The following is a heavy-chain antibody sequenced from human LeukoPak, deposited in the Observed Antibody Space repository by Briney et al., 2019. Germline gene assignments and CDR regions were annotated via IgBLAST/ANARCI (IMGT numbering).Heavy chain of an antibody. CDR2: IWYDGSNK. CDR1: GFTFSSYG. Sequence: PGGSLRLSCAASGFTFSSYGMHWVRQAPGKGLEWVAVIWYDGSNKYYADSVKGRFTISRDNSKNTLYLQMNSLRAEDTAVYYCASGKYERDGYNAWGQGTLVTVSS. CDR3: ASGKYERDGYNA. D-gene: IGHD5-24*01. J-gene: IGHJ5*02. V-gene: IGHV3-33*01.